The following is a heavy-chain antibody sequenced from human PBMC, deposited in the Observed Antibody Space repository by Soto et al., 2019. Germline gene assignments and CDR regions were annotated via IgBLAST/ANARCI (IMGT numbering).Heavy chain of an antibody. Sequence: SETLSLTCTVSGGSINNYYWSWIRQPPGKGLEWIGYIYYGGSTNYNPSLKSRVTISVDTSKKHFSLKLSSVTAADTAVYYCARHPYNWNDASYFDYWSQGTLVTVSS. CDR3: ARHPYNWNDASYFDY. D-gene: IGHD1-20*01. J-gene: IGHJ4*02. V-gene: IGHV4-59*08. CDR1: GGSINNYY. CDR2: IYYGGST.